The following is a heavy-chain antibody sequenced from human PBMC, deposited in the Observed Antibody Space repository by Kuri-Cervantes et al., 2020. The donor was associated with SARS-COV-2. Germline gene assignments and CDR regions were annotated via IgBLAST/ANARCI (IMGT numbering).Heavy chain of an antibody. V-gene: IGHV3-48*01. CDR3: ARERGVIPAGLGWFNP. CDR1: GFTFSSSS. Sequence: GVSLKISCAASGFTFSSSSINWVRQAPGKGLEWVSYISSGSNCIYYADSVNGRFTISRDNSKNSLYLQMNSLRVEDTAVYYCARERGVIPAGLGWFNPWGQGTLVTVSS. CDR2: ISSGSNCI. J-gene: IGHJ5*02. D-gene: IGHD2-2*01.